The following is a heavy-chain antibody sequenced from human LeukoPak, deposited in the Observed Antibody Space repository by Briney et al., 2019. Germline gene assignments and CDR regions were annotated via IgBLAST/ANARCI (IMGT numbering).Heavy chain of an antibody. CDR1: GYTFTSYY. V-gene: IGHV1-46*01. Sequence: ASVKVSCKASGYTFTSYYMHWVRQAPGQGLEWMGIINPSGGSTSYAQKFQGRVTMTRDTSTSTVYMELSSLRSEDTAVYYCARDGGVGGSWYFDAFDIWGQGTMVTVSS. D-gene: IGHD6-13*01. CDR3: ARDGGVGGSWYFDAFDI. CDR2: INPSGGST. J-gene: IGHJ3*02.